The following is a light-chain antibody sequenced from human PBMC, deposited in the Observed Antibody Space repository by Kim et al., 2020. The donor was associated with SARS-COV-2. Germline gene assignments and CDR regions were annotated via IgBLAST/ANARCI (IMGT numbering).Light chain of an antibody. J-gene: IGLJ1*01. CDR1: SSNIGAGDD. Sequence: RVTNSWTGSSSNIGAGDDVHWYQHLPGTAPKLLIYGNSNRPSGVPDRFSGSKSGTSASLAITGLQAEDEADYYCQSFDSSLSGYLFGTGTKVTVL. CDR3: QSFDSSLSGYL. V-gene: IGLV1-40*01. CDR2: GNS.